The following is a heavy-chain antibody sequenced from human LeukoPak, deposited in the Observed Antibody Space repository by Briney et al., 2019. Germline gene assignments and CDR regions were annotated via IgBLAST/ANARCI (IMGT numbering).Heavy chain of an antibody. CDR1: GFTFSSYS. Sequence: SGGSLRLSCAASGFTFSSYSMNWVRQAPGKGLEWVSYISSSSSTIYYADSVKGRFTISRDNAKNSLYVQMNSLRAEDTAVYYCARATHTIFGVGTYYYYYYMDGWGKGTTVTVSS. CDR2: ISSSSSTI. D-gene: IGHD3-3*01. V-gene: IGHV3-48*01. CDR3: ARATHTIFGVGTYYYYYYMDG. J-gene: IGHJ6*03.